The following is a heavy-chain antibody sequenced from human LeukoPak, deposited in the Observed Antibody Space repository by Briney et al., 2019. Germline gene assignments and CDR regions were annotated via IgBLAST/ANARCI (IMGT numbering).Heavy chain of an antibody. D-gene: IGHD6-19*01. J-gene: IGHJ4*02. Sequence: SETLSLTCTVSGGTMKSYYWSWIRQPPGKGLEWIGYIYHTGGTNYSPSLKSRITISVDTSENTFSLKLRSVTAADTAVYYCASLSVTGTPDDYWGRGTLVSVSS. CDR3: ASLSVTGTPDDY. CDR2: IYHTGGT. V-gene: IGHV4-59*01. CDR1: GGTMKSYY.